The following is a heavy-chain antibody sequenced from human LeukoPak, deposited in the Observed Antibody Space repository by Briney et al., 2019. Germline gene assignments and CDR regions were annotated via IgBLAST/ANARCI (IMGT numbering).Heavy chain of an antibody. CDR2: SSGYQGST. V-gene: IGHV1-18*01. Sequence: ASVKVSCKASGYTFTNYGITWVRQAPGQGLEWMGWSSGYQGSTNYAQKLQGRVTMTTDTSTSTAYMELRSLRSDDTAVYYCARLLSSVRGVISYYFDYWGQGTLVTVSS. CDR1: GYTFTNYG. CDR3: ARLLSSVRGVISYYFDY. J-gene: IGHJ4*02. D-gene: IGHD3-10*01.